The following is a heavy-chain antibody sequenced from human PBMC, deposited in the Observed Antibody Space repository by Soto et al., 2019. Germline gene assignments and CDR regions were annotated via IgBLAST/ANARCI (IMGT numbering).Heavy chain of an antibody. Sequence: ASVKVSCKASGYSLIGNYIHWVRQTPGQGLVWMGWINPNSSGTVYAQKFQGRVTMTRDTSLTTVYMQLNRLTSDDAAVYYCAREMIVDGPGNYDMDVWGQGTTVTVSS. D-gene: IGHD3-22*01. J-gene: IGHJ6*02. CDR2: INPNSSGT. V-gene: IGHV1-2*02. CDR3: AREMIVDGPGNYDMDV. CDR1: GYSLIGNY.